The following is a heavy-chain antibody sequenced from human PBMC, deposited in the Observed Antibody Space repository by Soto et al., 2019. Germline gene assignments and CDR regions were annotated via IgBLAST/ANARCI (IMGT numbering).Heavy chain of an antibody. CDR1: GGSISSGGYY. CDR2: IYYSGST. V-gene: IGHV4-31*03. CDR3: ARDQLRIAAAGTGRYYYGIDV. D-gene: IGHD6-13*01. Sequence: SETLSLTCTVSGGSISSGGYYWSWIRQHPGKGLEWIGYIYYSGSTYYNPSLKSRVTISVDTSKNQFSLKLSSVTAADTAVYYSARDQLRIAAAGTGRYYYGIDVWGQGTTVTVSS. J-gene: IGHJ6*02.